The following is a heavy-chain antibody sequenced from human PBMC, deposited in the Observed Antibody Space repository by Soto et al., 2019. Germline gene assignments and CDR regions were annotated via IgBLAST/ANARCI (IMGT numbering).Heavy chain of an antibody. CDR3: ARWAHNSDIVLVVAAMDGMED. D-gene: IGHD2-15*01. J-gene: IGHJ6*02. CDR2: IIPIFGTA. CDR1: GGTFSSYA. V-gene: IGHV1-69*13. Sequence: SVKVSCTASGGTFSSYAISWVRQAPGQGLEWMGGIIPIFGTANYAQKFQGRVTITADESTSTAYMELSSLRSEDTAVYYCARWAHNSDIVLVVAAMDGMEDCGQGTTVTVSS.